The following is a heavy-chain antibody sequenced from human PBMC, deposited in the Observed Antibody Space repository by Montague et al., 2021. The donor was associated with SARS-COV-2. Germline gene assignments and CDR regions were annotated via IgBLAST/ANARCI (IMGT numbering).Heavy chain of an antibody. CDR1: GFALSDYY. Sequence: SLRLSCAASGFALSDYYMAWIRQAPGKGLEWLAYISHSSNTIAYADSVKGRFTISRDNANNSVHLHMTNLRVEDTAVCYCARPPTLYYESSGYYSNWGQGAQVTVTS. D-gene: IGHD3-22*01. CDR2: ISHSSNTI. CDR3: ARPPTLYYESSGYYSN. V-gene: IGHV3-11*01. J-gene: IGHJ4*02.